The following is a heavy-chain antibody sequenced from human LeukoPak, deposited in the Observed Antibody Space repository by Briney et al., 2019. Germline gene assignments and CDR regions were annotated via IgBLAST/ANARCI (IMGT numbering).Heavy chain of an antibody. CDR1: GFTFSSYA. J-gene: IGHJ4*02. D-gene: IGHD3-10*01. Sequence: GESLKISCAASGFTFSSYAMHWVRQAPGKGLEWVAVISYDGSNKYYADSVKGRFTISRDNSKNTLYLQMNSLRAEDTAVYYCARDTSGYRGYWGQGTLVTVSS. V-gene: IGHV3-30-3*01. CDR3: ARDTSGYRGY. CDR2: ISYDGSNK.